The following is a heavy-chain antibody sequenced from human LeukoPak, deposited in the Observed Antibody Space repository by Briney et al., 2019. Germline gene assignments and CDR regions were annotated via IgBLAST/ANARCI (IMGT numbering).Heavy chain of an antibody. CDR2: IYYSGST. CDR3: ASDSSSSTGDY. Sequence: SGTLSLTCTVSGGSISSSSYYWGWIRQPPGKGLEWIGSIYYSGSTYYNPSLKSRVTISVDTSKNQFSLKLSSVTAADTAVYYCASDSSSSTGDYWGQGTLVTVSS. CDR1: GGSISSSSYY. J-gene: IGHJ4*02. V-gene: IGHV4-39*07. D-gene: IGHD6-6*01.